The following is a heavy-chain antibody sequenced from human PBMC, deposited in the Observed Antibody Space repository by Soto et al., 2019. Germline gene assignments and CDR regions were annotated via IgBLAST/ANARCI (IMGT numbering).Heavy chain of an antibody. Sequence: ASVKVSCKASGGTFSSYAISWVRQAPGQGLEWMGGIIPIFGTANYAQKFQGRVTITADESTSTAYMELSSLRSEDTAVYYCARASGDIVVVPAALGWFDPWGQGTLVTV. J-gene: IGHJ5*02. V-gene: IGHV1-69*13. CDR1: GGTFSSYA. D-gene: IGHD2-2*01. CDR3: ARASGDIVVVPAALGWFDP. CDR2: IIPIFGTA.